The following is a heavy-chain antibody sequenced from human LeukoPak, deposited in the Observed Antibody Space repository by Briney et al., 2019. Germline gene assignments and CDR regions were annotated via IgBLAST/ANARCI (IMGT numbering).Heavy chain of an antibody. J-gene: IGHJ6*02. Sequence: SGGSLRLSCAASRFTFRSHAMNWVRQAPGKGLEWVSAISGSGGGTYYADSVKGRFTISRDNSKNTLYLQMNSLRAEDTAVYYCAKTMYSSSWWTYYYYGMDVWGQGTTVTVSS. CDR2: ISGSGGGT. D-gene: IGHD6-13*01. V-gene: IGHV3-23*01. CDR3: AKTMYSSSWWTYYYYGMDV. CDR1: RFTFRSHA.